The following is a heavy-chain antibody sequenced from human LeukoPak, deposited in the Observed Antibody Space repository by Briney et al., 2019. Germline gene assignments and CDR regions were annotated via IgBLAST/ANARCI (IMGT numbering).Heavy chain of an antibody. Sequence: PSETLSLTCTVSGGSLTSGSYYWAWIRQPPGKGLEWIGSIYSGGGTFYHPSLRTRVPISVDTSQKQFSLTLPSVTAADTAVYYCARRNYGGTLEYWGQGTLVTVSS. V-gene: IGHV4-39*01. CDR3: ARRNYGGTLEY. J-gene: IGHJ4*02. D-gene: IGHD4-23*01. CDR1: GGSLTSGSYY. CDR2: IYSGGGT.